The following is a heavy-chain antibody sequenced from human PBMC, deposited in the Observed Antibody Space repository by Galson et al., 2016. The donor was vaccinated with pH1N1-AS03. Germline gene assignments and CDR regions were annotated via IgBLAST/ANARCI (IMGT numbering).Heavy chain of an antibody. D-gene: IGHD2-8*01. Sequence: SLRLSCAASGFTFSSYWMHWVRQAPGKGLVWVSRIDSDGSSTNYADSVKGRFTISRDNAKNTLYLQMNSLRAEDTAVYFCARESLYGGYYFDYWGQGALVTASS. CDR2: IDSDGSST. V-gene: IGHV3-74*01. J-gene: IGHJ4*02. CDR3: ARESLYGGYYFDY. CDR1: GFTFSSYW.